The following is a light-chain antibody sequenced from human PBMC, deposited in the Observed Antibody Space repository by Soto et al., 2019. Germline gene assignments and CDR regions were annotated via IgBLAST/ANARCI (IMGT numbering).Light chain of an antibody. CDR1: HSVSSR. J-gene: IGKJ4*01. Sequence: EIVMTQSPATLSVSPGERATLSCRASHSVSSRLAWYQQKRGQAPRLLIFHTSLRPTGIPDRFSGSGSGTDFTLTISSLHSEDFAVYYCQQYNNWPPITFGGGTKVDIK. CDR3: QQYNNWPPIT. V-gene: IGKV3D-15*01. CDR2: HTS.